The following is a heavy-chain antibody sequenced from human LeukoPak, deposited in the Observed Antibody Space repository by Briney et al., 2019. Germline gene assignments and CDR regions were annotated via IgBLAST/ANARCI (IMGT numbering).Heavy chain of an antibody. D-gene: IGHD6-13*01. CDR2: ISTSSSYI. Sequence: GGSLRLSCAASGFTLSRYSMNWVRQAPGKGLEWVSSISTSSSYIYYADSVKGRFTISRDNAKNSLYLQMNSLRAEDTAVYYCARAEAAGVTMDVWGKGTTVTVSS. CDR3: ARAEAAGVTMDV. CDR1: GFTLSRYS. J-gene: IGHJ6*03. V-gene: IGHV3-21*01.